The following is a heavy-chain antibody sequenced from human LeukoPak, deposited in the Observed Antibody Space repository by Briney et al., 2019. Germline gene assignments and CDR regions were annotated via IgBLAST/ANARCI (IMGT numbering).Heavy chain of an antibody. D-gene: IGHD2-21*02. V-gene: IGHV1-69*06. CDR1: GGTFSSYA. CDR2: IIPIFGTA. Sequence: SVKVSCKASGGTFSSYAISWVRQAPGQGLEWMGGIIPIFGTANYAQKFQGRVTITADKSTSTAYMELSSLRSEDTAVYYCARDGTYCGGDCSTQGFDYWGQGTLVTVSS. J-gene: IGHJ4*02. CDR3: ARDGTYCGGDCSTQGFDY.